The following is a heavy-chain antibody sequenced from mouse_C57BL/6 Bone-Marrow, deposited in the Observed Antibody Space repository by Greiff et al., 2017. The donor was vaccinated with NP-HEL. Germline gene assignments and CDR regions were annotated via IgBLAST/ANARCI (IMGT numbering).Heavy chain of an antibody. J-gene: IGHJ1*03. V-gene: IGHV3-6*01. D-gene: IGHD3-3*01. CDR1: GYSITSGYY. CDR2: ISYDGSN. Sequence: VQLQQSGPGLVKPSQSLSLTCSVTGYSITSGYYWNWIRQFPGNKLEWMGYISYDGSNNYNPSLKNRISITRDTSKNQFFLKLNSVTTEDTATYYCAREGRGDWYFDVWGTGTTVTVSS. CDR3: AREGRGDWYFDV.